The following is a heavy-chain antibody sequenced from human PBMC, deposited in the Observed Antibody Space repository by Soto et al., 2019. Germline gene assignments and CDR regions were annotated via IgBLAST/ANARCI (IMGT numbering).Heavy chain of an antibody. J-gene: IGHJ6*02. CDR1: GFTFSSYG. V-gene: IGHV3-30*03. Sequence: GGSLRLSCAASGFTFSSYGMHWVRQAPGKGLEWVAVISYDGSNKYYADSVKGRFTISRDNSKNTLDLQMNSLRAEDTAVYYCATGGGSSGWSTDVWGQGTTVTVSS. CDR3: ATGGGSSGWSTDV. CDR2: ISYDGSNK. D-gene: IGHD6-13*01.